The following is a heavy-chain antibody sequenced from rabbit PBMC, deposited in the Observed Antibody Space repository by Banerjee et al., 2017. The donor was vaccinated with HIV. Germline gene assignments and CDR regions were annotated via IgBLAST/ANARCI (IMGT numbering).Heavy chain of an antibody. J-gene: IGHJ4*01. CDR1: GFSFSNKYV. Sequence: QEQLEESGGDLVKPEGSLTLTCTASGFSFSNKYVMCWVRQAPGKGLEWIACINTSSGNTVYASWAKGRFTISKVSSTAVTLQMNILTGADTATYFCARDLGYAINSYPLNLRGPGTLVTVS. CDR3: ARDLGYAINSYPLNL. V-gene: IGHV1S45*01. D-gene: IGHD8-1*01. CDR2: INTSSGNT.